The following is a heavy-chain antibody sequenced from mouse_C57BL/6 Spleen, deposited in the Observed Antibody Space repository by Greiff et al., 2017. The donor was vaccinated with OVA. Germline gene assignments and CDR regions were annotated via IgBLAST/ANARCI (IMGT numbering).Heavy chain of an antibody. J-gene: IGHJ1*03. D-gene: IGHD1-3*01. CDR1: GYAFSSSW. CDR3: ARGGALYIWWYFDV. Sequence: QVQLQQSGPELVKPGASVKISCKASGYAFSSSWMNWVKQRPGKGLEWIGRIYPGDGDTNYNGKFKGKATLTADKSSSTAYMQLSSLTSEDSAVYFCARGGALYIWWYFDVWGTGTTVTVSS. V-gene: IGHV1-82*01. CDR2: IYPGDGDT.